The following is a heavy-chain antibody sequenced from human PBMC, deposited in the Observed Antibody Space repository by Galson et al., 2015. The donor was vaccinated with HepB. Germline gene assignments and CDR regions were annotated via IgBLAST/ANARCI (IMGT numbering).Heavy chain of an antibody. J-gene: IGHJ4*02. CDR3: VRDLASRVLDF. CDR1: GFTFRNPG. D-gene: IGHD3-16*01. Sequence: SLRLSCAASGFTFRNPGMHWVRQAPGKGLEWVAVIWYDGSDKYYADSVKGRFTISRDNSKNTLYLQVNSLRAEDTAVYYCVRDLASRVLDFWGQGTLVIVSS. V-gene: IGHV3-33*01. CDR2: IWYDGSDK.